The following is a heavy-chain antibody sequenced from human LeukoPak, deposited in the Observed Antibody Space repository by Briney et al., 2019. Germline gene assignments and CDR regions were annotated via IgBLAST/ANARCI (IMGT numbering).Heavy chain of an antibody. CDR3: ARDTRARYCDWLLSGGDAFDI. Sequence: ASVKVSCKASGGTFSSYAISWVRQAPGHGLEWMGGIIPIFGTANYAQKFQGRVTITADESTSTAYMELSSLRSEDTAVYYCARDTRARYCDWLLSGGDAFDIWGQGTMVTVSS. J-gene: IGHJ3*02. CDR2: IIPIFGTA. CDR1: GGTFSSYA. V-gene: IGHV1-69*01. D-gene: IGHD3-9*01.